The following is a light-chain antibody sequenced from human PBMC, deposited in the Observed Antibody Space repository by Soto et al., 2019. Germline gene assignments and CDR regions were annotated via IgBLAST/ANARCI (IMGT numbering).Light chain of an antibody. CDR3: SQYARRNNVAFV. CDR1: SSDVGGYNY. CDR2: EVS. V-gene: IGLV2-8*01. J-gene: IGLJ1*01. Sequence: QSVLTHPPSASGSPGQSVTISCTGTSSDVGGYNYVSLYQQHPGRAPKLMIYEVSNRPSGRPDRFSGCKAVNTASLNVSGLQAEDEANYYCSQYARRNNVAFVCATGTK.